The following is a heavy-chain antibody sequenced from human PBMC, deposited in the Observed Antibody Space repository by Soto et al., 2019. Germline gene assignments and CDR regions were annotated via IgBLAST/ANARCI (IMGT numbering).Heavy chain of an antibody. V-gene: IGHV3-48*01. Sequence: EVQLVESGGGLVQPGGSLRLSCAASGFTFSSYSMNWGRQAPGKGLEWVSYMSSSSSTIYYADSVKGRFTISRDNAKNSLYLQMNSLRAEDTAVYYCARAGSSWNGALRFDYWGQGTLVTVSS. CDR1: GFTFSSYS. CDR2: MSSSSSTI. CDR3: ARAGSSWNGALRFDY. J-gene: IGHJ4*02. D-gene: IGHD6-13*01.